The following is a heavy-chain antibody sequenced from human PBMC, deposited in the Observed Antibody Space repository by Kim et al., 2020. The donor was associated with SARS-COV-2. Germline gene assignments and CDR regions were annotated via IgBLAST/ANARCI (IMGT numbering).Heavy chain of an antibody. CDR2: ISYDGSNK. CDR1: GFTFSSYA. Sequence: GGSLRLSCAASGFTFSSYALHWVRQAPGKGLEWVAVISYDGSNKYYADSVKGRFTMSRDNSKKTLFLQMNSLRGEDTAVYYCARDRTYQPLYDYYYYNG. CDR3: ARDRTYQPLYDYYYYNG. V-gene: IGHV3-30*04. D-gene: IGHD2-2*02. J-gene: IGHJ6*01.